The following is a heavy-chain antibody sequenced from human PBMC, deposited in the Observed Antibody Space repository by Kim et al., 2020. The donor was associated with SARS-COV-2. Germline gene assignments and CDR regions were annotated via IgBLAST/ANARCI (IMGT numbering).Heavy chain of an antibody. CDR2: IYYSGST. Sequence: SVTLSLTCTVSGGSISSGGYYWSWIRQHPGKGLEWIGYIYYSGSTYYNPSLKSRVTISVDTSKNQFSLKLSSVTAADTAVYYCARNIGITMIVVVTGWFDPWGQGTLVTVSS. V-gene: IGHV4-31*03. D-gene: IGHD3-22*01. J-gene: IGHJ5*02. CDR3: ARNIGITMIVVVTGWFDP. CDR1: GGSISSGGYY.